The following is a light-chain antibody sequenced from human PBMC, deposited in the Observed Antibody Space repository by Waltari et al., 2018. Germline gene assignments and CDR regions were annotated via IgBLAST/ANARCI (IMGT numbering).Light chain of an antibody. CDR2: LAS. V-gene: IGKV4-1*01. Sequence: DIVMTQSPDSLAVSLGERATIHCKSSQPVLYSANNKNYLAWYQQKPGQPPKLLIYLASTRESGVPDRVSGSGSGTDFTLTISSLQAEDVAVYYCHQFYVAPHTFGQGTRLVIK. CDR3: HQFYVAPHT. J-gene: IGKJ2*01. CDR1: QPVLYSANNKNY.